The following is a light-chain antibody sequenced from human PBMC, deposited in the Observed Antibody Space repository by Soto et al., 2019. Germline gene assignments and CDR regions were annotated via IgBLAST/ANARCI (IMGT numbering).Light chain of an antibody. J-gene: IGLJ1*01. CDR1: SSDIGNYNA. CDR2: EVT. Sequence: QSALNQPASVSGSPGQSITIPCTGTSSDIGNYNAVSWYQQHPGKAPKLIIYEVTNRPSGVSDRFSGSKSGNTASLTISGLQAEDVADYYCGSWTTYRPYVFATGTKVTVL. CDR3: GSWTTYRPYV. V-gene: IGLV2-14*01.